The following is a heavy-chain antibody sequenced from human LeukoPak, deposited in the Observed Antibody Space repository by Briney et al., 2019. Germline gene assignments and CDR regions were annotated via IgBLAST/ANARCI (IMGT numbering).Heavy chain of an antibody. CDR3: ARGAAGVWYFDY. J-gene: IGHJ4*02. CDR2: IIPIFGTA. Sequence: SVKVSCKASGGTFSSYAISWVRQAPGQGLEWMGGIIPIFGTANYAQKFQGRVTITADESTSTAYMELSSLRSEDTAVYYCARGAAGVWYFDYWGQGTLVTVSS. D-gene: IGHD3-3*01. V-gene: IGHV1-69*13. CDR1: GGTFSSYA.